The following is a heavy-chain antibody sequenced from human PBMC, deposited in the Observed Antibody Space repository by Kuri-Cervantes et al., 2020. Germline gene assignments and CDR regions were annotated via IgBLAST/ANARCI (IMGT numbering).Heavy chain of an antibody. CDR3: ARAPDSSSWYRYYYYMDV. D-gene: IGHD6-13*01. CDR1: GFTFDDYT. Sequence: GGSLRLSCAASGFTFDDYTMHWVRQAPGKGLEWVSLISWDGGSTYYADSVKGRFTISRDNSKNSLYLQMNSLRAEDTAVYYCARAPDSSSWYRYYYYMDVWGKGTTVTVSS. CDR2: ISWDGGST. V-gene: IGHV3-43*01. J-gene: IGHJ6*03.